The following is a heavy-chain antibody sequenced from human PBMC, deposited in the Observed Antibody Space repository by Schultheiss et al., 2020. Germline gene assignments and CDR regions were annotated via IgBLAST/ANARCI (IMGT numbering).Heavy chain of an antibody. Sequence: SETLSLTCTVSGGSISSGGYYWSWIRQHPGKGLEWIGYIYYSESTYYNPSLKSRVTISVDTSKNQFSLKLSSVTAADTAVYYCAREASGYSYGPLDAFDIWGQGTMVTVSS. CDR1: GGSISSGGYY. D-gene: IGHD5-18*01. J-gene: IGHJ3*02. CDR3: AREASGYSYGPLDAFDI. CDR2: IYYSEST. V-gene: IGHV4-31*03.